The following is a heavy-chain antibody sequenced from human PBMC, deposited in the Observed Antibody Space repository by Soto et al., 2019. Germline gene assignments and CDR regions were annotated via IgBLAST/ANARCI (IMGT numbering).Heavy chain of an antibody. D-gene: IGHD2-2*01. Sequence: GASVKVSCKASGYTFTSYDINWVRQATGQGLEWMGWMNPNDGNTVYAQKFQGRVTMTENTSTGTAYMELSSLRSEDTAVYYCATVVVVPAANVRANWFDPWGQGTLVTVSS. V-gene: IGHV1-8*01. CDR3: ATVVVVPAANVRANWFDP. J-gene: IGHJ5*02. CDR1: GYTFTSYD. CDR2: MNPNDGNT.